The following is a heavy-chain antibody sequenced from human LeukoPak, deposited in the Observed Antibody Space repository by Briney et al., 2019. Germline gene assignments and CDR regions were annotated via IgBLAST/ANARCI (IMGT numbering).Heavy chain of an antibody. V-gene: IGHV1-18*01. Sequence: ASVKVSCRASGYRFTTYGISWLRQAPGQGLVWMGWVSANSGETNYAQNFRDRVTLTTDTSTSTAYIELRSLTSDDTAVYYCARDWESDARTITDRWGQGTLVTVSS. D-gene: IGHD5-12*01. J-gene: IGHJ5*02. CDR2: VSANSGET. CDR1: GYRFTTYG. CDR3: ARDWESDARTITDR.